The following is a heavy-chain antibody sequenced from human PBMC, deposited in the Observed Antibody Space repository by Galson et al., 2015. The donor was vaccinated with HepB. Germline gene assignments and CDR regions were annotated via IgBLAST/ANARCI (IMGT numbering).Heavy chain of an antibody. Sequence: SVKVSCKASGGTFSSYAISWVRQAPGQGLEWMGGIIPIFGTANYAQKFQGRVTITADESTSTAYMELSSLRSEDTAVYYCASSSPPIAAAANWFDPWGQGTLVTVSS. V-gene: IGHV1-69*13. CDR1: GGTFSSYA. CDR2: IIPIFGTA. J-gene: IGHJ5*02. D-gene: IGHD6-13*01. CDR3: ASSSPPIAAAANWFDP.